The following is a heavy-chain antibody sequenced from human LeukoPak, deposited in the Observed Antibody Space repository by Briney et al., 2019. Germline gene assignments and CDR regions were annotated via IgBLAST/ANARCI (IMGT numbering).Heavy chain of an antibody. Sequence: GGSLRLSCAASGFTFSSYSMNWVRQAPGKGLEWVSSISSSSSYIYYADSVKGRFTISRDNAKNSLYLQMNSLRAEDTAVYYCARVANSIAAPVRVVGAFDIWGQGTMVTVSS. D-gene: IGHD6-6*01. CDR3: ARVANSIAAPVRVVGAFDI. CDR1: GFTFSSYS. J-gene: IGHJ3*02. V-gene: IGHV3-21*01. CDR2: ISSSSSYI.